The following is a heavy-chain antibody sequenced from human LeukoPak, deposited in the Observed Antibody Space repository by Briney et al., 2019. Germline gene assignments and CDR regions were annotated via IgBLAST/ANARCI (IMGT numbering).Heavy chain of an antibody. CDR2: IYYSGST. Sequence: SETLSLTCTVSGGSISSGDYYWSWIRQPPGKGLEWIGYIYYSGSTYYNPSLKSRVTISVDTSKNQFSLKLSSVTAADTAVYHCAKSDVDTAMVTTAFDIWGQGTMVTVSS. CDR1: GGSISSGDYY. V-gene: IGHV4-30-4*01. D-gene: IGHD5-18*01. CDR3: AKSDVDTAMVTTAFDI. J-gene: IGHJ3*02.